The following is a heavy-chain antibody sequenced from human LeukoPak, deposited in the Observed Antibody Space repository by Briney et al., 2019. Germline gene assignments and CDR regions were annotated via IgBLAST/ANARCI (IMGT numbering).Heavy chain of an antibody. Sequence: PSETLSLTCTVSGGSIGSYYWSWIRQPPGKGLEWIGYIYYSGSTNYNPSLKSRVTISVDTSKNQFSLKLSSVTAADTAVYYCARGGGYDDAFDIWGQGTMVTVSS. V-gene: IGHV4-59*01. CDR1: GGSIGSYY. J-gene: IGHJ3*02. CDR2: IYYSGST. CDR3: ARGGGYDDAFDI. D-gene: IGHD5-12*01.